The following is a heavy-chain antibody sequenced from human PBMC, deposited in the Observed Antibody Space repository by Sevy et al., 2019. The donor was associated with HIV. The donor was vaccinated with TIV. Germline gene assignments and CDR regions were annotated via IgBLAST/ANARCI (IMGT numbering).Heavy chain of an antibody. CDR2: LSFGCGKI. Sequence: GGSLRLSCAASGFAFYEYSMSWIRQAPGNGLEWVATLSFGCGKINYADSVKGRFTISRDNSKNSFYLQMDNLRVEDTALYYCAREGCSRPHDYLGQGTRVTVSS. D-gene: IGHD2-8*01. CDR3: AREGCSRPHDY. CDR1: GFAFYEYS. J-gene: IGHJ4*02. V-gene: IGHV3-23*01.